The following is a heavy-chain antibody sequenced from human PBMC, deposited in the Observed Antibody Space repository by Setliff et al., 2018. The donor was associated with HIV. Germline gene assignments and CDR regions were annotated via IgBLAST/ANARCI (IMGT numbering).Heavy chain of an antibody. J-gene: IGHJ2*01. CDR1: GYSIGSGYY. V-gene: IGHV4-38-2*02. CDR3: ARDYSGNYYGYFDL. CDR2: INHSGST. Sequence: PSETLSLTCVVSGYSIGSGYYWGWIRQPPGKGLEWIGEINHSGSTNYNPSLKSRVTISVDTSKNQFSLKLSSVTAADTAVYYCARDYSGNYYGYFDLWGRGTLVTVSS. D-gene: IGHD1-26*01.